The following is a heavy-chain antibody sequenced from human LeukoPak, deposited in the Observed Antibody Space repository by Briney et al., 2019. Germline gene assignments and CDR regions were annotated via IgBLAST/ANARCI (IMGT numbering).Heavy chain of an antibody. CDR3: AREKRTAGSYFDY. CDR1: GFTFSSYA. CDR2: ISYDGSNK. J-gene: IGHJ4*02. Sequence: GRSLRLSCAASGFTFSSYAMHWVRQAPGKGLEWVAVISYDGSNKYYADSVKGRFTISRDNSKNTLYLQMNSLRAEDMAVYYCAREKRTAGSYFDYWGQGTLVTVSS. V-gene: IGHV3-30*01. D-gene: IGHD6-13*01.